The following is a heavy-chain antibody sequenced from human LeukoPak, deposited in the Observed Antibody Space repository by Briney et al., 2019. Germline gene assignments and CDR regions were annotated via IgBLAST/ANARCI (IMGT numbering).Heavy chain of an antibody. Sequence: SETLSLTCIVSGVSISSYYWSWIRQPPGKGLEWIGHIYFSGSTNYNPSLKSRVTISVDASKKQFSLKMSPVTAADTAVYYCARVKGLRYLDWSFDPWGQGTLVTVSS. V-gene: IGHV4-59*01. CDR1: GVSISSYY. D-gene: IGHD3-9*01. J-gene: IGHJ5*02. CDR3: ARVKGLRYLDWSFDP. CDR2: IYFSGST.